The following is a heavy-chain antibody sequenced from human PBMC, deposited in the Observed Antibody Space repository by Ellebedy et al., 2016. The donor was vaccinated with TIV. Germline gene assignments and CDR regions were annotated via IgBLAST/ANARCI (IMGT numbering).Heavy chain of an antibody. CDR1: GFSLNNGGVA. D-gene: IGHD1-1*01. CDR3: AHRQNDSFDY. V-gene: IGHV2-5*01. CDR2: IYGNDDK. Sequence: SGPTLVKPTQTLTLTCTFSGFSLNNGGVAVGWIRQPPGNALEWLALIYGNDDKRYSSSLKSRLAITKDTSKNQVVLTMTNVDPVDTATYYCAHRQNDSFDYWGQGTLVTVSS. J-gene: IGHJ4*02.